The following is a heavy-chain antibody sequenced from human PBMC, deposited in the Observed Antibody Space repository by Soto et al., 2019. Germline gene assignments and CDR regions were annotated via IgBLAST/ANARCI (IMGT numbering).Heavy chain of an antibody. CDR1: GGSITGGFSY. CDR2: IYYSGTA. V-gene: IGHV4-31*03. J-gene: IGHJ6*03. CDR3: ARSLPSVTVFYMDI. D-gene: IGHD2-21*02. Sequence: QLQLRESGPGLVQPAQTLSLTCTVAGGSITGGFSYWTWVRQHPGKGLEWVGHIYYSGTAYYNPSLKSRVALSVDPSQNRFSLKLSSVTAADTAIYFCARSLPSVTVFYMDIWGEGTTVTVSS.